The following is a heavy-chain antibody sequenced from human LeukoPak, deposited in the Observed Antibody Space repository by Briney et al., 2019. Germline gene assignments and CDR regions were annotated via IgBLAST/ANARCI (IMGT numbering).Heavy chain of an antibody. CDR2: ITNNGSTI. CDR1: GFTFSTYA. Sequence: GSLRLSCAASGFTFSTYAMNWVRQAPGKGLEWVSYITNNGSTIYYADSVKGRFTISRDKAENSLYLQMNSLRAEDTAIYYCARDQWLAYYYHGMDVWGQGTTVTVS. V-gene: IGHV3-48*03. CDR3: ARDQWLAYYYHGMDV. D-gene: IGHD6-19*01. J-gene: IGHJ6*02.